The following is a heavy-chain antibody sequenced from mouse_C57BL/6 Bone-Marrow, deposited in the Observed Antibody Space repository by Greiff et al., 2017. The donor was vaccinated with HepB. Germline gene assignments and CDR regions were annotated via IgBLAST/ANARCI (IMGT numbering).Heavy chain of an antibody. Sequence: QVQLQQSGAELARPGASVKMSCKASGYTFTSYTMHWVKQRPGQGLEWIGYINPSSGYTKYNQKFKDKATLTADKSSSTAYMQLSSLTSEDSAVYYCARSDNYLWYFDVWGTGTTVTVSS. D-gene: IGHD1-3*01. CDR2: INPSSGYT. J-gene: IGHJ1*03. CDR3: ARSDNYLWYFDV. CDR1: GYTFTSYT. V-gene: IGHV1-4*01.